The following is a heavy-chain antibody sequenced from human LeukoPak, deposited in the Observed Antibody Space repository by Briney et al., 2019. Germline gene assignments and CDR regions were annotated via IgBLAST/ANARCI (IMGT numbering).Heavy chain of an antibody. CDR3: ARHAPSNRRGIAAAGGYFQH. J-gene: IGHJ1*01. D-gene: IGHD6-13*01. V-gene: IGHV4-34*01. Sequence: SETLSLTCAVYGGSFSGYYWSWIRQPPGKGLEWIGEINHSGSTNYNPSLKSRVTISVDTSKNQFSLKLSSVTAADTAVYYCARHAPSNRRGIAAAGGYFQHWGQGTLVTVSS. CDR2: INHSGST. CDR1: GGSFSGYY.